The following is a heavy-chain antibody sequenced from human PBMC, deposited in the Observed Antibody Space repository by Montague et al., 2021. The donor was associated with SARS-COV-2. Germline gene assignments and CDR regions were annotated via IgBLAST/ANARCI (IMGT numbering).Heavy chain of an antibody. CDR1: GGSVTSGDYY. D-gene: IGHD2-2*01. Sequence: SETLSLTCTVSGGSVTSGDYYWTWIRQPPGKGLEWIGNIYNTGRTNYNPSLKSRVTISMYTSKNQFSLKVDSVSAAETAVYYCATEMPAYDVFDIWGQGTMVTVSS. J-gene: IGHJ3*02. CDR3: ATEMPAYDVFDI. V-gene: IGHV4-61*08. CDR2: IYNTGRT.